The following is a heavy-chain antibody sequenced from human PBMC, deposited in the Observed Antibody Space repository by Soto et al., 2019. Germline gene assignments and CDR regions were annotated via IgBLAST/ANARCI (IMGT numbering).Heavy chain of an antibody. J-gene: IGHJ3*01. Sequence: LSLTCAVSSGSISSSNWWSWVRQPPGKGLEWIGYIYHSGSTYYNPSLKSRVTISVDRSKNQFSLKLSSVTAADTAVYYCARNRSSGPRAFDFPGPATLLTVSS. D-gene: IGHD6-19*01. CDR2: IYHSGST. V-gene: IGHV4-4*02. CDR1: SGSISSSNW. CDR3: ARNRSSGPRAFDF.